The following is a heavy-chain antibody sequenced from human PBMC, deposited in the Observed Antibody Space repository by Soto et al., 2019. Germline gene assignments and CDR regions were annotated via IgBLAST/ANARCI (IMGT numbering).Heavy chain of an antibody. CDR2: ISYDGSNK. CDR3: AKALYDYGGNSMYYYYDGMDV. CDR1: GFTFSSYG. J-gene: IGHJ6*02. D-gene: IGHD4-17*01. V-gene: IGHV3-30*18. Sequence: QVQLVESGGGVVQPGRSLRLSCAASGFTFSSYGMHWVRQAPGKGLAWVAVISYDGSNKYYADSVKGRFTIYRDNSKNTLYLQMNSLRAEDTAVYYCAKALYDYGGNSMYYYYDGMDVWGQGTTVTVAS.